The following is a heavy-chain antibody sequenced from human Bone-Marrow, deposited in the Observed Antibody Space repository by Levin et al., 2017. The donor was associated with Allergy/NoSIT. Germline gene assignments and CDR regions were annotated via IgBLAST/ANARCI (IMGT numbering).Heavy chain of an antibody. D-gene: IGHD2-21*01. CDR3: ARGPVQLVERLVRARHCGGSTCDGYLDH. Sequence: PGGSLRLSCAASGFTVSDNYMSWVRQAPGRGLEWISLILGGRTHFGGSVTTYYANSVKGRFTISRDDSRNTVSLQMNSLRGEDTAGYYCARGPVQLVERLVRARHCGGSTCDGYLDHWGQGIVVTVSS. J-gene: IGHJ4*02. V-gene: IGHV3-53*01. CDR2: ILGGRTHFGGSVTT. CDR1: GFTVSDNY.